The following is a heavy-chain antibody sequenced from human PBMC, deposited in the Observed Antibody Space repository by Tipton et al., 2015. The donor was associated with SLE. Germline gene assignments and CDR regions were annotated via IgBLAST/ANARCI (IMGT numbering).Heavy chain of an antibody. Sequence: TLSLTCTVSGGSISSYYWTWIRQPPGKGLECIGYIYYSGSTNYNPSLKSRVTISVDTSKNQFSLKLSSVTAADTAVYYCARAQKGIAVAGLDYWGQGTLVTVSS. CDR2: IYYSGST. CDR3: ARAQKGIAVAGLDY. D-gene: IGHD6-19*01. J-gene: IGHJ4*02. CDR1: GGSISSYY. V-gene: IGHV4-59*12.